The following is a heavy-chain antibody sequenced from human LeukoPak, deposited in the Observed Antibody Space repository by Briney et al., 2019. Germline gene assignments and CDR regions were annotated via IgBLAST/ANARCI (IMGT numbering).Heavy chain of an antibody. CDR3: AREESGGYFDY. CDR2: IRSSSII. V-gene: IGHV3-48*02. CDR1: GFTFNSYS. Sequence: GGSLRLSCAASGFTFNSYSMNWVRQAPGKGLEWVSYIRSSSIIYYADSVKGRFTISRDNAKNSLYLQMNSLRDEDTAVYYCAREESGGYFDYWGQGTLVTVSS. D-gene: IGHD2-8*02. J-gene: IGHJ4*02.